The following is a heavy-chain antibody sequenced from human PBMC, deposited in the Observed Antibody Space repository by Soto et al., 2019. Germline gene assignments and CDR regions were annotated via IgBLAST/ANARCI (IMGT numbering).Heavy chain of an antibody. CDR2: ISAYNGNT. D-gene: IGHD3-9*01. CDR3: ARDRLYYDILTGYYEAYGMDV. V-gene: IGHV1-18*01. Sequence: QVQLVQSGAEVKKPGASVKVSCKASGYTFTSYGISWVRQAPGQGLEWMGWISAYNGNTNYAQKLQGRVTMTTDTSTSTAYMELRSLRSDDTAVYYCARDRLYYDILTGYYEAYGMDVWGQGTTVTVSS. J-gene: IGHJ6*02. CDR1: GYTFTSYG.